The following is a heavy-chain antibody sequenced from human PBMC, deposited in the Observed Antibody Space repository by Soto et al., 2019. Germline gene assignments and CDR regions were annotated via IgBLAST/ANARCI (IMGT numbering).Heavy chain of an antibody. CDR2: IKQDGSEK. Sequence: GGSLRLSCAASGFTFSSYWMSWVRQAPGKGLEWVANIKQDGSEKYYVDSVKGRFTISRDNAKNSLYLQMNSLRAEDTAVYYCARDRDSYYYYYGMDVWGQGTTVTVS. V-gene: IGHV3-7*04. D-gene: IGHD2-15*01. CDR1: GFTFSSYW. CDR3: ARDRDSYYYYYGMDV. J-gene: IGHJ6*02.